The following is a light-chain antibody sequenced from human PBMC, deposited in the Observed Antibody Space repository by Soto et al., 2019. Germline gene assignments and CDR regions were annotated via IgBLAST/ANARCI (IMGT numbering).Light chain of an antibody. CDR3: RSYDSSLSGWV. Sequence: QSVLTQPPSVSGAPGQRVTISCTGSSSNIGAGYDVHWYQQLPGTAPKLLIYGNSNRPSGVPDRFSGSKSGTSASLAITGLRGGVAADYFCRSYDSSLSGWVFGGGTKLTVL. CDR1: SSNIGAGYD. V-gene: IGLV1-40*01. J-gene: IGLJ3*02. CDR2: GNS.